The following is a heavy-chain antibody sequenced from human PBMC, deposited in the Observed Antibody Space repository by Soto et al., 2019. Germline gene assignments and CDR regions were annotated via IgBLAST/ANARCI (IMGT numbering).Heavy chain of an antibody. CDR2: IIGSGGST. CDR3: ARESEDLTSNFDY. V-gene: IGHV3-23*01. CDR1: GFTFNSYA. Sequence: PGGSLRLSCAASGFTFNSYAMSWVRQAPGKGLEWVSTIIGSGGSTYYADSMKGRFTVSRDNAKNSVYLDMNSLSAEDTAVYYCARESEDLTSNFDYWGQGTLVTVSS. J-gene: IGHJ4*02.